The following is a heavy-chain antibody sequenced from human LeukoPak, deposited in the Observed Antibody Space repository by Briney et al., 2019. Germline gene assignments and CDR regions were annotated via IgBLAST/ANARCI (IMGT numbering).Heavy chain of an antibody. V-gene: IGHV3-23*01. CDR3: AQHNSGIGFDP. Sequence: GGSLRLSCAASGFTFSSYAMSWVRQAPGKGLEWVSASGSGGGTYYADSVKGRFTISRDNSKNTLYLQMNSLRAEDTAVYYCAQHNSGIGFDPWGQGALVTVSS. J-gene: IGHJ5*02. CDR1: GFTFSSYA. CDR2: SGSGGGT. D-gene: IGHD6-19*01.